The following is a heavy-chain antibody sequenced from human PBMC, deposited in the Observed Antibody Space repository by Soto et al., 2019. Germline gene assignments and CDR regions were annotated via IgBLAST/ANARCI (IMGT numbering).Heavy chain of an antibody. J-gene: IGHJ3*02. D-gene: IGHD3-3*01. CDR1: GFTFSYYA. V-gene: IGHV3-15*01. CDR2: IKSKTDGGTT. Sequence: PGGSLRLSCAASGFTFSYYAMSWVRQAPGKGQEWVGRIKSKTDGGTTDYDAPVKGRFTISRDDSKNTLYLQMNSLKTEDTAVYYCTTDFSSSGLRFLEWPRDNAFDIWGKGTMVTVSS. CDR3: TTDFSSSGLRFLEWPRDNAFDI.